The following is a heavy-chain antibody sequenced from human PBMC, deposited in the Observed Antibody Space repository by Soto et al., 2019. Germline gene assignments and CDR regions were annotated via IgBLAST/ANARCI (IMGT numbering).Heavy chain of an antibody. D-gene: IGHD3-10*01. CDR1: GFTFRNHW. V-gene: IGHV3-7*03. CDR3: ASRPSDVYYYGVFDY. CDR2: IKQDGTEK. Sequence: EVQLVESGGGLVQPGGSLRLSCEASGFTFRNHWMTWVRQAPGRRLEWVANIKQDGTEKYYVDSVKGRFIISRDNPRNSLYLQMNSLRAEDTAVYYCASRPSDVYYYGVFDYWGQGTLVTVSS. J-gene: IGHJ4*02.